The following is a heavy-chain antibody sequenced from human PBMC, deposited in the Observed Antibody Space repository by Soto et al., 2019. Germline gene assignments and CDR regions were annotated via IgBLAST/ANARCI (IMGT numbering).Heavy chain of an antibody. CDR2: INPNSGGT. D-gene: IGHD3-22*01. CDR3: ARVRHYMNYDSSGYYFDY. V-gene: IGHV1-2*02. CDR1: GYTFTGYY. J-gene: IGHJ4*02. Sequence: ASVKVSCKASGYTFTGYYMHWVRQAPGQGLEWMGWINPNSGGTNYAQKFQGRVTMTRDTSISTAYMELSRLRSDDTAVYYCARVRHYMNYDSSGYYFDYWGQGTLVTVSS.